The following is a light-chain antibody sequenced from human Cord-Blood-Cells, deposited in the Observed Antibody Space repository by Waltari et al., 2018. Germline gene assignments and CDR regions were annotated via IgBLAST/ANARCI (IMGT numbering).Light chain of an antibody. V-gene: IGLV3-1*01. CDR1: QSAATY. J-gene: IGLJ2*01. CDR3: QAWDSSTAV. Sequence: SYELTQPPSVSVSPGQTASITCSGDQSAATYACWYQQKPGQSPVLVIYQDSKRPSGIPERFSGSNSGNTATLTISGTQAMDEADYYCQAWDSSTAVFGGGTKLTVL. CDR2: QDS.